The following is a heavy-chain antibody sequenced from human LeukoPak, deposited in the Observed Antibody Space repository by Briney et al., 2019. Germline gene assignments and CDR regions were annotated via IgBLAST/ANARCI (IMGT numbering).Heavy chain of an antibody. CDR1: GGSISSSSYY. CDR2: IYYSGST. D-gene: IGHD3-10*01. CDR3: ARVAPERDGSALYYYYMDV. V-gene: IGHV4-61*05. J-gene: IGHJ6*03. Sequence: PSETLSLTCTVSGGSISSSSYYWGWIRQPPGKGLEWIGYIYYSGSTNYNPSLKSRVTISVDTSKNQFSLKLSSVTAADTAVYYCARVAPERDGSALYYYYMDVWGKGTTVTVSS.